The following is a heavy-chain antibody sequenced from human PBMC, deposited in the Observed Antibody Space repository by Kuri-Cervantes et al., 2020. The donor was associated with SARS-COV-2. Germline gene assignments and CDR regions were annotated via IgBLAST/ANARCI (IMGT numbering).Heavy chain of an antibody. V-gene: IGHV4-34*01. J-gene: IGHJ6*03. D-gene: IGHD2-2*01. CDR2: INHSGST. CDR3: AGSSKHYYYMDV. CDR1: GGSFSGYY. Sequence: SETLSLTCAVYGGSFSGYYWSWIRQPPGKGLEWIGEINHSGSTNYNPSLKSRVTISVDTSKNQFSLKLSSVTAADTAVYYCAGSSKHYYYMDVWGKGTTVTVSS.